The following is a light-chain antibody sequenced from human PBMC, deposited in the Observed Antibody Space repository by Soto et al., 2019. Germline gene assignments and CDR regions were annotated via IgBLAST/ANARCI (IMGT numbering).Light chain of an antibody. Sequence: QSALTQPPSASGSPGQSVTISCTGTSSDVGGYDYVSWYQQHPGKAPKLMIYDVIKRPSGVTDRFSGSKSGNTASLTVSGLQTEDEADYYCTSFGGISNFVVFGGGTKLTVL. CDR3: TSFGGISNFVV. CDR2: DVI. V-gene: IGLV2-8*01. J-gene: IGLJ2*01. CDR1: SSDVGGYDY.